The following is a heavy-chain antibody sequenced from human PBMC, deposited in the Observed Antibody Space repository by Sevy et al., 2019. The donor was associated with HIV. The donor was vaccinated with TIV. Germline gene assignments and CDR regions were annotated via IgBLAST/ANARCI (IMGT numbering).Heavy chain of an antibody. CDR2: ISSSSSYI. J-gene: IGHJ4*02. V-gene: IGHV3-21*01. Sequence: GGSLRLSCAASGFTFSSYSMNWVRQAPGKGLEWVSSISSSSSYIYYADSVKGRFTISRDNAKNSLYLQMNSLRAEDTAVYYCARDAGIAARPVSLVYFDYWGQGTLVTVSS. CDR1: GFTFSSYS. D-gene: IGHD6-6*01. CDR3: ARDAGIAARPVSLVYFDY.